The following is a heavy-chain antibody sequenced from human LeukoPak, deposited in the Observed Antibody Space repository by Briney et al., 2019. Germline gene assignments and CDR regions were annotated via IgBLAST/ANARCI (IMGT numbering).Heavy chain of an antibody. CDR2: INPSGGST. CDR1: GGTFSSYA. CDR3: ARDACTNGVCSYYFDY. Sequence: GASVKVSSKASGGTFSSYATSWVRQTPGQGREWMGIINPSGGSTSYAQKFQGRVTMTRDMSTSTVYMELSSLRPEDTAVYYCARDACTNGVCSYYFDYWGQGTLVTVSS. J-gene: IGHJ4*02. V-gene: IGHV1-46*01. D-gene: IGHD2-8*01.